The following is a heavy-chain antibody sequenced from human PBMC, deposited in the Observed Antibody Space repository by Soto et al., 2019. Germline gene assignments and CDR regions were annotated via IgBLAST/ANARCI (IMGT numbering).Heavy chain of an antibody. CDR3: ARKHRRYYGDHYFDH. Sequence: SETLSLTCAVSGGSFRDYYWSWIRQPPEKGLEWIGEINHSGSTNYNPSLKSRVAISGDMSKNQFSLNLSSVTAADTAVYYCARKHRRYYGDHYFDHWGQGTLVTVSS. CDR2: INHSGST. CDR1: GGSFRDYY. V-gene: IGHV4-34*01. J-gene: IGHJ4*02. D-gene: IGHD3-10*01.